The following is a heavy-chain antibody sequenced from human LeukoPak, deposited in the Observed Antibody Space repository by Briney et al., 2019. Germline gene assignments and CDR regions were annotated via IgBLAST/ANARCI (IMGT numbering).Heavy chain of an antibody. CDR1: GFTFSSYA. Sequence: GGSVRLSCAASGFTFSSYAMHWVRQAPGKGLEWVAVISDDGSNKYYADSVKGRFTISRDNSKNTLFLQMNSLRVEDTAVYYCAKATNPYYYGSGSYHSDYWGQGTLITVSS. V-gene: IGHV3-30-3*01. J-gene: IGHJ4*02. CDR2: ISDDGSNK. CDR3: AKATNPYYYGSGSYHSDY. D-gene: IGHD3-10*01.